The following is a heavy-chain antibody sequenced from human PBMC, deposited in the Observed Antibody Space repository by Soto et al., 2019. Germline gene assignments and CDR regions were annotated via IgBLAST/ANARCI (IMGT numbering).Heavy chain of an antibody. CDR3: ARNSGYDSLTYDY. V-gene: IGHV1-2*04. D-gene: IGHD5-12*01. Sequence: ASVKVSCKASGYTFTGYYMHWVRQAPGQGLEWMGWINPNSGGTNYAQKFQGWVTMTRDTSISTAYMELSRLRSDDTAVYYCARNSGYDSLTYDYWGQGTLVTVPS. CDR1: GYTFTGYY. CDR2: INPNSGGT. J-gene: IGHJ4*02.